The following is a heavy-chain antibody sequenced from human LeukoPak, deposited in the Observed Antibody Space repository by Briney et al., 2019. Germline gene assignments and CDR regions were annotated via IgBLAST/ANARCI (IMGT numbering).Heavy chain of an antibody. CDR3: AKDSRNYYFDY. Sequence: GGSLRLSCGASRFTFTIYGMHWVRQAPGKGLEWVAVISDDGNKKYYADSVKGRFTISRDNSKNTVYLQMNSLRAEDTAMYYCAKDSRNYYFDYWGQGTLVIVSS. CDR1: RFTFTIYG. J-gene: IGHJ4*02. V-gene: IGHV3-30*18. CDR2: ISDDGNKK.